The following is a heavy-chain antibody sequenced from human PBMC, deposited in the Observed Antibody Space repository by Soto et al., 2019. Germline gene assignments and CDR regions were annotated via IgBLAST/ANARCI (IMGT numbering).Heavy chain of an antibody. CDR3: ARGGGGGLFEH. D-gene: IGHD2-21*01. CDR1: GFPFSDYY. J-gene: IGHJ4*02. Sequence: PGGSLRLSCATSGFPFSDYYMSWIRQAPGKGLEWLSHISTKSTYRNYADSVKGRCTISRDNNKSSLFLQMNSLGVEDTAVYYWARGGGGGLFEHWGQGVLVTVPS. V-gene: IGHV3-11*06. CDR2: ISTKSTYR.